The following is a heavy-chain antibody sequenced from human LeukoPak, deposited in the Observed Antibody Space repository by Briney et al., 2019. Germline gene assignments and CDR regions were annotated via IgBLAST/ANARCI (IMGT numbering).Heavy chain of an antibody. CDR2: ISWNSGSI. CDR3: AKVGDYYGYFDY. Sequence: GGSLRLSCAASGFTFSSYAMHWVRQAPGRGLEWVSGISWNSGSIGYADSVKGRFTISRDNAKNSLYLQMNSLRAEDTALYYCAKVGDYYGYFDYWGQGTLVTVSS. V-gene: IGHV3-9*01. J-gene: IGHJ4*02. D-gene: IGHD3-10*01. CDR1: GFTFSSYA.